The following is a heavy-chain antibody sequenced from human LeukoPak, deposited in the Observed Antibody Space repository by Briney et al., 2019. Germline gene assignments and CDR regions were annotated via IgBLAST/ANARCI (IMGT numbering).Heavy chain of an antibody. D-gene: IGHD3-3*01. J-gene: IGHJ4*02. CDR1: GDSISGRAYY. CDR2: IHSSGTH. CDR3: SRERGFWSGYFRPRYFDY. V-gene: IGHV4-61*02. Sequence: SQTLSLTCTVSGDSISGRAYYWSWIRQPAGKGLEWIGRIHSSGTHSYNPSLKSRVSISAETSKNQFSLKLSSLTAADTAVYFCSRERGFWSGYFRPRYFDYWGQGTLVTV.